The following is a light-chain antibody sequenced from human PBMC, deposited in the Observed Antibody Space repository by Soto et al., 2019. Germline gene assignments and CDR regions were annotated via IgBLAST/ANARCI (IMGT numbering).Light chain of an antibody. CDR1: QSVRSN. CDR2: CIS. J-gene: IGKJ1*01. Sequence: VVTHSQAMLSWSPGEGFSLSCRSRQSVRSNPAWYKQKPGQAPRIIRFCISTRVTGPPVRFSGGGPGTEFTLTISSVLSEDCAVYSCHQYNSWPPTLRHGTNVDI. V-gene: IGKV3-15*01. CDR3: HQYNSWPPT.